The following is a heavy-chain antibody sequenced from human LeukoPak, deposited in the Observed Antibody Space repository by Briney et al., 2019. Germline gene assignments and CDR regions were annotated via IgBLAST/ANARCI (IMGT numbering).Heavy chain of an antibody. CDR2: IRYDGSNK. Sequence: GGSLRLSCAASGFTFSSYSMNWVRQAPGKGLEWVAFIRYDGSNKYYADSVKGRFTISRDNSKNTLYLQMNSLRAEDTAVYYCAKDRGPGYYDSSGNFDYWGQGTLVTVSS. D-gene: IGHD3-22*01. CDR3: AKDRGPGYYDSSGNFDY. J-gene: IGHJ4*02. V-gene: IGHV3-30*02. CDR1: GFTFSSYS.